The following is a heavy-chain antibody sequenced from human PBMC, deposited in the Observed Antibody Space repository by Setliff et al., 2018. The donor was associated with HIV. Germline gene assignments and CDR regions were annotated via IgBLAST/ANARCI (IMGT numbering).Heavy chain of an antibody. CDR1: DFRFSSYW. Sequence: PGGSLRLSCEASDFRFSSYWMSWVRQALGKGLEWVANIGQDGSEKYYVDSVKGRFTISRDNAKNSLYLQMKSLRAEDTAVYYCARDRGWEVGTTSDFDYWGQGTLVTVSS. D-gene: IGHD1-26*01. V-gene: IGHV3-7*03. CDR3: ARDRGWEVGTTSDFDY. CDR2: IGQDGSEK. J-gene: IGHJ4*02.